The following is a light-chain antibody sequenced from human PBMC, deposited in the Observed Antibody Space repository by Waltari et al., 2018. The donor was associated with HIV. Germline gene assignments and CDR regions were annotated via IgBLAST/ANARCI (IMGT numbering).Light chain of an antibody. CDR3: GADHGSGSNFVWV. CDR2: VGTGGIVG. CDR1: SGYSNYK. J-gene: IGLJ3*02. V-gene: IGLV9-49*01. Sequence: QPVLTQPPSASASLAASVTLTCTLSSGYSNYKVDWYQQRPGKGPRFVMRVGTGGIVGCKGDGIPARFSGLGAGLNRYLTSKNIQAEDESDYYCGADHGSGSNFVWVFGGGTKLTVL.